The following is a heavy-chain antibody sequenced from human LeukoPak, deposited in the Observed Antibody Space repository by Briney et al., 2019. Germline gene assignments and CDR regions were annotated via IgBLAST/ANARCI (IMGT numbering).Heavy chain of an antibody. CDR1: GFTFSSYA. J-gene: IGHJ4*02. V-gene: IGHV3-23*01. CDR2: ISGSGGST. CDR3: AKGTHSGYDYFDY. Sequence: GGSLRLSGAASGFTFSSYAMSWVRQAPGKGLEWVSAISGSGGSTYYADSVKGRFTISRDNSKNTLYLQMNSLRAEDTAVYYCAKGTHSGYDYFDYWGQGTLVTVSS. D-gene: IGHD5-12*01.